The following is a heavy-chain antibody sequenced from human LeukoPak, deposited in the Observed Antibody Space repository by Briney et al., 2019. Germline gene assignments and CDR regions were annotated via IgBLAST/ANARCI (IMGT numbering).Heavy chain of an antibody. CDR2: MNPNSGNT. J-gene: IGHJ6*03. CDR1: GGTFSSYA. Sequence: ASVKVSCKASGGTFSSYAISWVRQATGQGLEWMGWMNPNSGNTGYAQKFQGRVTITRNTSISTAYMELSSLRSEDTAVYYCARGRLVPAAIYYYYYMDVWGKGTTVTVSS. D-gene: IGHD2-2*02. V-gene: IGHV1-8*03. CDR3: ARGRLVPAAIYYYYYMDV.